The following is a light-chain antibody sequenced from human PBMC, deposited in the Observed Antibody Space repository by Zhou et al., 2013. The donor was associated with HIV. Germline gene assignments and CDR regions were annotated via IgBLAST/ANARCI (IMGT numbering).Light chain of an antibody. CDR2: DAF. Sequence: EIVLTQSPATLSLSPGERATLSCRASQSVTSYLAWYQQKPGQAPRLLIYDAFNRATGIPARFSGSGSGTDFTLTISSLEPEDFAVYYCQQYGSFFGPGTKVDIK. J-gene: IGKJ3*01. CDR1: QSVTSY. V-gene: IGKV3-11*01. CDR3: QQYGSF.